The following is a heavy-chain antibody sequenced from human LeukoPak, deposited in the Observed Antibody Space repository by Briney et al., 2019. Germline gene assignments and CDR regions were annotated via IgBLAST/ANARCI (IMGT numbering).Heavy chain of an antibody. D-gene: IGHD1-1*01. CDR3: AKNVGVEY. J-gene: IGHJ4*02. CDR2: IRNDGSTK. V-gene: IGHV3-30*02. CDR1: GFTFSNYG. Sequence: GGSLRLSCAASGFTFSNYGMHWVRQAPGKGLEWVAFIRNDGSTKYYVDSVKGRFTISRDNAKNTLYLQMNSLRAEDTAVYYCAKNVGVEYWGQGTLVTISS.